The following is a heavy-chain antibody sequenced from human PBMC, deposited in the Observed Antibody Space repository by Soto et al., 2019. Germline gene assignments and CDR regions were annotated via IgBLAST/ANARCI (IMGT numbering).Heavy chain of an antibody. D-gene: IGHD4-4*01. CDR1: GGSFSGYY. CDR3: ARGDGKWLQYWAFDI. Sequence: QVQLQQRGAGLLKPSETLSLTCGVYGGSFSGYYWTWIRQPPGKGLEGIGELDHTGSINYNPSLKSRVTISVDMSNNQFSLKMSSVTAADTAMYYCARGDGKWLQYWAFDIWGQGTVVTVSS. CDR2: LDHTGSI. V-gene: IGHV4-34*02. J-gene: IGHJ3*02.